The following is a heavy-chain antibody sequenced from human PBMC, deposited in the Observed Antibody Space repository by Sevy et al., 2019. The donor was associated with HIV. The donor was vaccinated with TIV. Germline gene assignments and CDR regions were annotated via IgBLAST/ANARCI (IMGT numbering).Heavy chain of an antibody. J-gene: IGHJ6*02. Sequence: GSLRLSCAASGFTVSSNYMSWVRQAPGKGLEWVSVIYSGGTTYYADSVKGRFTISRDNSKNTLYLQMNNLGAEDTAVYYCAREREFTIFGVLIEYGMDVWGQGTTVTVSS. CDR3: AREREFTIFGVLIEYGMDV. CDR2: IYSGGTT. V-gene: IGHV3-53*01. D-gene: IGHD3-3*01. CDR1: GFTVSSNY.